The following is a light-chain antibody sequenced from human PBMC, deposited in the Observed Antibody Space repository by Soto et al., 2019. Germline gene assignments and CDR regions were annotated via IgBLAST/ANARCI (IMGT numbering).Light chain of an antibody. CDR1: ESIRTW. J-gene: IGKJ1*01. CDR2: DAS. V-gene: IGKV1-5*01. CDR3: QQYNNYPRT. Sequence: IQMTQSPSTLSASIGDRVTITCRASESIRTWLAWYQHKPGKAPKFLIYDASSLESGVPSRFSGSGSGTEFTLTISNLQPDDFATYFCQQYNNYPRTFGQGTKADIK.